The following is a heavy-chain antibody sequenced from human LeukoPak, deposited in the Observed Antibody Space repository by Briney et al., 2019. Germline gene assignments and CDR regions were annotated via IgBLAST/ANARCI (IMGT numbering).Heavy chain of an antibody. Sequence: GGSLRLSCAASGFTFSSYAMSWVRQAPGKGLEWVSFISPSADRTSNADSVEGRFTISRDNPRNTLYLQMDSLRDEDTAVYYCAIMHGYYDGSGYWVQWGQGTLVTVSS. CDR3: AIMHGYYDGSGYWVQ. D-gene: IGHD3-22*01. CDR2: ISPSADRT. CDR1: GFTFSSYA. J-gene: IGHJ4*02. V-gene: IGHV3-23*01.